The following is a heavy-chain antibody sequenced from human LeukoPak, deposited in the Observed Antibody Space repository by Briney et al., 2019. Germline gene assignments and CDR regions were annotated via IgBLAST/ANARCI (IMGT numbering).Heavy chain of an antibody. CDR3: ARDLMVRGVSTTLDY. J-gene: IGHJ4*02. D-gene: IGHD3-10*01. CDR1: GFTFSSYG. CDR2: IWYDGSNK. Sequence: GRSLRLSCAASGFTFSSYGMHWVRQAPGKGLEWVAVIWYDGSNKYYAASVKGRFTISRDNSKNTLYLQVNSLRAEDTAVYYCARDLMVRGVSTTLDYWGQGTLVTVSS. V-gene: IGHV3-33*01.